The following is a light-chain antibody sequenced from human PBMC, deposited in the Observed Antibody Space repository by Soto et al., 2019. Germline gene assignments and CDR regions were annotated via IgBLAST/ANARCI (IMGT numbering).Light chain of an antibody. Sequence: EIVMTQSPATLSVSPGERATLSCRASQSVSSNLAWYQQKPGQAPRLLIYGASTRATGIPARFSGSGSGTEFTLTISGLQSEDFVVYYCQQCNDWPPRTFGQGTKVEIK. V-gene: IGKV3-15*01. CDR1: QSVSSN. CDR3: QQCNDWPPRT. J-gene: IGKJ1*01. CDR2: GAS.